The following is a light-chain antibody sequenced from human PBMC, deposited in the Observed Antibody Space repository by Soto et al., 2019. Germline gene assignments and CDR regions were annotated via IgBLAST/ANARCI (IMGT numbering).Light chain of an antibody. J-gene: IGLJ3*02. CDR1: SGSVSTSYY. CDR3: VLYMGSGISL. Sequence: VVTQEPSFSVSPGGTVTLTCGLSSGSVSTSYYPSWYQQTPGQAPRTLIYNTNTRFSGVPDRFSGSILGNKAALTITGAQADDESDYYCVLYMGSGISLFGGGTKVTVL. CDR2: NTN. V-gene: IGLV8-61*01.